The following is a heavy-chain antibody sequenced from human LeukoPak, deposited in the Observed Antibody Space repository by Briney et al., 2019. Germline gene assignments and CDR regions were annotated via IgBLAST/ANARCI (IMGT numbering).Heavy chain of an antibody. V-gene: IGHV3-21*05. D-gene: IGHD3-16*01. CDR2: IDADSDDI. Sequence: GGSLRLSCAGSGFTFRLHAMNWVRQAPGKGLEWVSYIDADSDDILYADSVKGRFTISRDNAKNSLYLQMNSLRVEDTAVYYCARDGVPGGRDVWGQGTTVTVS. J-gene: IGHJ6*02. CDR3: ARDGVPGGRDV. CDR1: GFTFRLHA.